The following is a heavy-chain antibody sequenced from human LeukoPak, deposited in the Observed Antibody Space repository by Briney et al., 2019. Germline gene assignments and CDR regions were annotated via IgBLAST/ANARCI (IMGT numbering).Heavy chain of an antibody. CDR1: GFTFTSSA. Sequence: GASVKVSCKASGFTFTSSAVQWVRQARGQRLEWIGWIVVGSGNTNYAQKFQERVTITRDMSTSTAYMELSSLRSEDTAAYYCAAWGPTDYFDYWGQGTLVTVSS. CDR3: AAWGPTDYFDY. CDR2: IVVGSGNT. V-gene: IGHV1-58*01. D-gene: IGHD3-16*01. J-gene: IGHJ4*02.